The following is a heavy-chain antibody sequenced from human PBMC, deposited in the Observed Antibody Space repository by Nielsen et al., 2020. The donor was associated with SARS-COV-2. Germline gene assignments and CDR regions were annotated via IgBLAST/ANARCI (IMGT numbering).Heavy chain of an antibody. CDR1: GFTFGSSW. Sequence: GESLKISCAASGFTFGSSWMHWVRQAPGKGLEWVAVTSYDGSKTYYADSVKGRFTFSRDNFKNTLYLQMNSLRAEDTAVYYCAKDRTEYYDVLTGYLDHWGQGTLVTVPS. CDR2: TSYDGSKT. D-gene: IGHD3-9*01. V-gene: IGHV3-30*18. J-gene: IGHJ4*02. CDR3: AKDRTEYYDVLTGYLDH.